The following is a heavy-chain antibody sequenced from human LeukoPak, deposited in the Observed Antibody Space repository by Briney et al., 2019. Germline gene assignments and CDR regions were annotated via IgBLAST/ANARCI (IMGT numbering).Heavy chain of an antibody. D-gene: IGHD6-19*01. J-gene: IGHJ4*02. V-gene: IGHV1-3*01. CDR3: ARDLQVGDSSGWYGY. Sequence: EASVKVSCKASGYTFTSYAMHWVRQAPGQRLEWMGWINAGNGNTKYSQEFQGRVTMTRDTSISTAYMELSRLRSDDTAVYYCARDLQVGDSSGWYGYWGQGTLVTVSS. CDR1: GYTFTSYA. CDR2: INAGNGNT.